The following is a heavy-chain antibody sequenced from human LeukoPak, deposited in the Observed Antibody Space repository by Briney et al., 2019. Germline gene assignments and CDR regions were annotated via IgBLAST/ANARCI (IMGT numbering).Heavy chain of an antibody. CDR2: IKRDEINT. V-gene: IGHV3-23*05. CDR3: AKGGYASCFDP. J-gene: IGHJ5*02. CDR1: GVTFSEHS. D-gene: IGHD2-15*01. Sequence: PGGSLRLSCEASGVTFSEHSMSWVRQAPGKGLEWVSTIKRDEINTYYTDSVEGRFTISRDNSKNTLYLEMNTLRAEDTAVYYCAKGGYASCFDPWGQGTQVTVSS.